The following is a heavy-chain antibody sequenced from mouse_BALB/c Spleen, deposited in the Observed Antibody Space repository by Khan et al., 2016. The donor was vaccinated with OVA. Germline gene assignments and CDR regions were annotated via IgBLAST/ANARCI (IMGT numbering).Heavy chain of an antibody. CDR1: GFSLTNYG. Sequence: QVQLKQSGPGLVAPSQSLSITCTISGFSLTNYGVHWVRQPPGKGLEWLVVIWSDGSTTYNSGLKSRLSISKDNSKSQVFLKMNSLQTDDTAMYCCASVCYYVMDSWGRGISVTVVS. CDR3: ASVCYYVMDS. J-gene: IGHJ4*01. CDR2: IWSDGST. V-gene: IGHV2-6-1*01.